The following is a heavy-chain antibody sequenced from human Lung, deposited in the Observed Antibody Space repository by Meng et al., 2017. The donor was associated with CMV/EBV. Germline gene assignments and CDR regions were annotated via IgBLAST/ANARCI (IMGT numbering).Heavy chain of an antibody. Sequence: GGSLRLXCAASGFTFSSYGMHWVRQAPGKGLEWAAFIRYDGSNKYYADSVKGRFTISRDNSKNTLYLQMNSLRAEDTAVYYCAKDAGVRPGVPGWDGMDVWXQGTXVTVSS. D-gene: IGHD3-10*01. CDR1: GFTFSSYG. V-gene: IGHV3-30*02. CDR3: AKDAGVRPGVPGWDGMDV. CDR2: IRYDGSNK. J-gene: IGHJ6*02.